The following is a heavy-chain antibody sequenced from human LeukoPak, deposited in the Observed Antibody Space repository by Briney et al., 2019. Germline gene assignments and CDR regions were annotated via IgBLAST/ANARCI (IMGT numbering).Heavy chain of an antibody. CDR1: GFTFSSYA. V-gene: IGHV3-64*01. D-gene: IGHD3-22*01. J-gene: IGHJ1*01. CDR2: ISSNGGST. CDR3: ARDYYDSSGYVSDFQH. Sequence: GGSLRLSCAASGFTFSSYAMHWVRQAPGKGLEYVSAISSNGGSTYYANSVKGRFTISRDNSKNTLYLQMGSLRAEDMAVYYRARDYYDSSGYVSDFQHWGQGTLVTVSS.